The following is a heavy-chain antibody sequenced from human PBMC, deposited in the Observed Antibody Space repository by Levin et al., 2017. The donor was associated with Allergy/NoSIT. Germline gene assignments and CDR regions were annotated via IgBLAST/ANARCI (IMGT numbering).Heavy chain of an antibody. D-gene: IGHD2-21*01. Sequence: GESLKISCKASGYTFTGYYMHWVRQAPGQGLEWMGWINPNSGGTNYAQKFQGRVTMTRDTSISTAYMELSRLRSDDTAVYYCARSRKIPGLDYWGQGTLVTVSS. CDR3: ARSRKIPGLDY. J-gene: IGHJ4*02. CDR2: INPNSGGT. V-gene: IGHV1-2*02. CDR1: GYTFTGYY.